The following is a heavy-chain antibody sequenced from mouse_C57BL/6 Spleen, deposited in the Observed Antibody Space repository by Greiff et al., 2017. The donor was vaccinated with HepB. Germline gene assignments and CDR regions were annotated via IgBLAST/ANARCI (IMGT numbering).Heavy chain of an antibody. CDR1: GFTFTDCY. J-gene: IGHJ4*01. V-gene: IGHV7-3*01. CDR3: ARYYYGSSYAMDY. D-gene: IGHD1-1*01. CDR2: IRNKANGYTT. Sequence: DVQLVESGGGLVQPGGSLSLSCAASGFTFTDCYMSWVRQPPGKALEWLGFIRNKANGYTTEYSASVKGRFTISRDNSQSILYLQMNALRAEDSATYYCARYYYGSSYAMDYWGQGTSVTVSS.